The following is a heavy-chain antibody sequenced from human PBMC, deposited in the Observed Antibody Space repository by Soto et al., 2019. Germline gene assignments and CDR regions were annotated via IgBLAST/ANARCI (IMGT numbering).Heavy chain of an antibody. CDR1: GGSISSSNW. CDR2: IYHSGST. J-gene: IGHJ4*02. CDR3: ARAIVKWELGFVY. D-gene: IGHD1-26*01. V-gene: IGHV4-4*02. Sequence: PSETLSLTCAVSGGSISSSNWWSWVRQPPGKGLEWIGEIYHSGSTNYNPSLKSRVTISVGKSKNQFSLKLSSVTAADTAVYYCARAIVKWELGFVYWGQGTLVTVSS.